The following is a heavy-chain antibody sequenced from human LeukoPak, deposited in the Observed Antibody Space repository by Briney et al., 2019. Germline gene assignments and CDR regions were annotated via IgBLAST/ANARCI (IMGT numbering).Heavy chain of an antibody. D-gene: IGHD3-22*01. V-gene: IGHV1-18*01. CDR1: GYTFTSYD. CDR2: ISTYDGNT. CDR3: ARDRGRQKWFQGFDP. J-gene: IGHJ5*02. Sequence: ASVKVSCKASGYTFTSYDINWVRQAPGQGLEWMGWISTYDGNTNYAEKLQGRVTMTTDTSTSTAYMELRSLRSDDTALYYCARDRGRQKWFQGFDPWGQGTLVTVSS.